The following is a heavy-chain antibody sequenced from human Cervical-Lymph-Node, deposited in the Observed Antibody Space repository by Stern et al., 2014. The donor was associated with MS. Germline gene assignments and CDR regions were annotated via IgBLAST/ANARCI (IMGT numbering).Heavy chain of an antibody. CDR3: ARVPDYGDAFFDY. V-gene: IGHV4-30-4*01. D-gene: IGHD4-17*01. Sequence: QLQLQDSGPGLVKPSQTLSLTCTLSGGSISSGDNYWSWIRPPPGKGPEWIGYIHYSGGTYFNPSLKSRTTTSPDTSNNHFLLKLNSMTAADTAVYYCARVPDYGDAFFDYWGQGILVTVSS. CDR2: IHYSGGT. CDR1: GGSISSGDNY. J-gene: IGHJ4*02.